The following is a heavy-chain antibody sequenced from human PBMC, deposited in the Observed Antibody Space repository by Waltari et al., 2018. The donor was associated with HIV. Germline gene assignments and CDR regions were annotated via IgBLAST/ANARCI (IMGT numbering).Heavy chain of an antibody. CDR2: FNPNSGGT. Sequence: QVQLVQSGAAVKKPGASVKVSCKASGYTFSDYYIHWVRQAPGEGLGWLGWFNPNSGGTNYAQRVEGRLTMTRDTSIRMGYMEWSRLGYDDTAMYYCARDGEVSMIPLDWFETWGQGTLVTVSS. CDR1: GYTFSDYY. D-gene: IGHD3-10*01. J-gene: IGHJ5*02. CDR3: ARDGEVSMIPLDWFET. V-gene: IGHV1-2*02.